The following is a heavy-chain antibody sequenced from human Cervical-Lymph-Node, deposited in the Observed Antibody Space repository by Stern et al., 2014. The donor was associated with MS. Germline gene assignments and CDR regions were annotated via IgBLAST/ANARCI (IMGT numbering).Heavy chain of an antibody. CDR3: ARGIVTNRPAATLHNLFDP. V-gene: IGHV1-69*04. J-gene: IGHJ5*02. CDR1: GGTFSSSYA. Sequence: QVQLVESGAEVKKPGSSVKVSCKASGGTFSSSYAVSWVRQAPAQGLEWMGRIIPILGLPNYAQKFQSRLTITADNSTTTVYMELSSLTSEDTAIYYCARGIVTNRPAATLHNLFDPWGQGTLVTVSS. CDR2: IIPILGLP. D-gene: IGHD2-15*01.